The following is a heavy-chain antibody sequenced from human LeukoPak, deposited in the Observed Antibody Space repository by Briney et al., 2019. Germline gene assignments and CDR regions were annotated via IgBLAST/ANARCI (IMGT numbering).Heavy chain of an antibody. J-gene: IGHJ3*02. V-gene: IGHV3-48*01. CDR3: ARDPVLRFLEWLSPADNDAFDI. CDR1: GFTFSSYS. D-gene: IGHD3-3*01. Sequence: PGGSLSLSCAASGFTFSSYSMNWVRQAPGKGLEWVSYISSSSSTIYYADSVKGRFTISRDNAKNSLYLQMNSLRAEDTAVYYCARDPVLRFLEWLSPADNDAFDIWGQGTMVTVSS. CDR2: ISSSSSTI.